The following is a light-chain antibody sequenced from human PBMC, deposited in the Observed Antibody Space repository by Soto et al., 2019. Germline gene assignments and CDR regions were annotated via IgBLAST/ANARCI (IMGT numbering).Light chain of an antibody. CDR2: WAS. Sequence: DIVMTQSPDSLAVSLGERATINCKSSQSVLYSSNNKNYLAWYQQKPGQPPKLRIYWASTRESGVPDRFSGSGSGTDFTLTIRSLQAEDVAVYYCQQYYSTPKTFGQGTKLEIK. CDR3: QQYYSTPKT. V-gene: IGKV4-1*01. CDR1: QSVLYSSNNKNY. J-gene: IGKJ2*01.